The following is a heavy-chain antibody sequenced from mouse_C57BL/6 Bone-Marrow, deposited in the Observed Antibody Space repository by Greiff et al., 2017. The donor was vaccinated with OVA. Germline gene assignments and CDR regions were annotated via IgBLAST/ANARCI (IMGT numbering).Heavy chain of an antibody. D-gene: IGHD1-1*01. Sequence: EVQVVESGGGLVQPKGSLKLSCAASGFSFNTYAMNWVRQAPGKGLEWVARIRSKSNNYATYYADSVKDRFTISRDDSESMLYLQMNNLKTEDTAMYYCVRSINYYGSSSFAYWGQGTLVTVSA. V-gene: IGHV10-1*01. J-gene: IGHJ3*01. CDR1: GFSFNTYA. CDR2: IRSKSNNYAT. CDR3: VRSINYYGSSSFAY.